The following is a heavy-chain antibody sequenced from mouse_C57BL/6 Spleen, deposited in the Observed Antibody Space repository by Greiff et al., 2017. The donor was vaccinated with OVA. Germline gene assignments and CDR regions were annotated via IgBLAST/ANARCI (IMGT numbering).Heavy chain of an antibody. J-gene: IGHJ2*01. D-gene: IGHD1-1*01. CDR2: INPNNGGT. V-gene: IGHV1-22*01. Sequence: EVQLQQSGPELVKPGASVKMSCKASGYTYTDYNMHWVKQSPGKSLEWIGYINPNNGGTSYNQKFKGKATLTVNKSSSTAYMELRSLTSEDSAVYYCARSGRYYYGALDYWGQGTTLTVSS. CDR3: ARSGRYYYGALDY. CDR1: GYTYTDYN.